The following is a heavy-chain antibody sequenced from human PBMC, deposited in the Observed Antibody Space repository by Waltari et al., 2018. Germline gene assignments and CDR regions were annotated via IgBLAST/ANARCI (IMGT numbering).Heavy chain of an antibody. Sequence: QVQLVQSGAAVKKPGSSVKVSRKASGGTFRSYTISWVRRVPGHGLEWMGRIIPILGLANYAQKFQGRVTITADKSTSTAYMELSSLRSEDTAVYYCARSSEVEMTTIGADYFDYWGQGTLVTVSS. V-gene: IGHV1-69*02. J-gene: IGHJ4*02. CDR1: GGTFRSYT. CDR2: IIPILGLA. CDR3: ARSSEVEMTTIGADYFDY. D-gene: IGHD4-4*01.